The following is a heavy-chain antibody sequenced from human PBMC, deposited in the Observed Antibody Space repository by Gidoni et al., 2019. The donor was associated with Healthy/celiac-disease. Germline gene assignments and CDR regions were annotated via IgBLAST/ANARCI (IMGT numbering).Heavy chain of an antibody. Sequence: EVRLVESGGGLVQPGRSLRLSCAASGFTFADYAMHWVRQAPGKGLEWVSGISWNSGSIGYADSVKGRFTISRDNAKNSLYLQMNSLRAEDTALYYCAKDGLRFLEWLSPGSWFDPWGQGTLVTVSS. CDR1: GFTFADYA. J-gene: IGHJ5*02. V-gene: IGHV3-9*01. CDR3: AKDGLRFLEWLSPGSWFDP. D-gene: IGHD3-3*01. CDR2: ISWNSGSI.